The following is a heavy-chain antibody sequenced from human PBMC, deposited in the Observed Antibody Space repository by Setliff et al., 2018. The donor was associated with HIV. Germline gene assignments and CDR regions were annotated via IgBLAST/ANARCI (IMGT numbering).Heavy chain of an antibody. V-gene: IGHV3-21*01. CDR3: ATGYFYDSSGYKH. CDR2: ISSSSTYI. CDR1: GFTFTTYS. D-gene: IGHD3-22*01. J-gene: IGHJ4*02. Sequence: PGGSLRLSCADSGFTFTTYSMNWVRQAPGKGLEWVSSISSSSTYIDYADSVKGRFTISRGNAKNSLYLQMNSLRAEDTAVYYCATGYFYDSSGYKHWGQGTQVTVSS.